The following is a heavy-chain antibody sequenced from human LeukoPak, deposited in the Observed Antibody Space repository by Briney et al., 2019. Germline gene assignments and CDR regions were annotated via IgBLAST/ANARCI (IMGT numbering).Heavy chain of an antibody. CDR1: GGSISSSTYY. CDR2: MYYSGNI. J-gene: IGHJ5*02. Sequence: PSETLPLTCTVSGGSISSSTYYWGWIRQPPGKGLEWIGSMYYSGNIYYNPSLKSRVTISVDTSKNQFSLKLSSVTAADTAVYYCARDAGGFDPWGQGTLVTVSS. CDR3: ARDAGGFDP. V-gene: IGHV4-39*07.